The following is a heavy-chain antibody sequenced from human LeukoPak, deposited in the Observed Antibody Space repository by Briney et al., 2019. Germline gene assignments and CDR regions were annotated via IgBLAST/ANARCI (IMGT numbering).Heavy chain of an antibody. CDR1: GFTFSSYA. CDR2: ISYDGSNK. Sequence: PGGSLRLSCAASGFTFSSYAMHWVRQAPGKGLEWVAVISYDGSNKYYADSVKGRFTISRDNSKNTLYLQMNSLRAEDTAVYYRAKDVYSSGWYFDYWGQGTLVTVSS. D-gene: IGHD6-19*01. V-gene: IGHV3-30-3*01. CDR3: AKDVYSSGWYFDY. J-gene: IGHJ4*02.